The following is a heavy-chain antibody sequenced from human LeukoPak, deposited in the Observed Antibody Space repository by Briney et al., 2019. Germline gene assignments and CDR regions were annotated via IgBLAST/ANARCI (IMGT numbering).Heavy chain of an antibody. CDR1: GGSISSSSYF. J-gene: IGHJ4*02. CDR3: AICSTSCYPAITLGY. V-gene: IGHV4-39*02. Sequence: SETLSLTCPVSGGSISSSSYFWGWIRQPPGKGLERIGSIYYSGTTYYNPSLKSRVTISVDTSKNHFSLNLSSVTAADTAVYYCAICSTSCYPAITLGYWGQGNLVTVSS. CDR2: IYYSGTT. D-gene: IGHD2-2*01.